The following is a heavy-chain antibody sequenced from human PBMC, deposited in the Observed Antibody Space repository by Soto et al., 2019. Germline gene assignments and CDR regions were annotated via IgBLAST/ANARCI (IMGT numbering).Heavy chain of an antibody. V-gene: IGHV1-3*01. CDR2: INAGNGKT. Sequence: QVQLVQSGAEVKKPGASVKVSCKASGYTFTSYGMHWVRQAPGQRVEWMGWINAGNGKTKYSQKFQGRVTITRDTSASTAYMELSSLRSEDTAVYYCARWPHYQATASYYYYGMDVWGQGTTVTVSS. D-gene: IGHD2-2*01. CDR1: GYTFTSYG. J-gene: IGHJ6*02. CDR3: ARWPHYQATASYYYYGMDV.